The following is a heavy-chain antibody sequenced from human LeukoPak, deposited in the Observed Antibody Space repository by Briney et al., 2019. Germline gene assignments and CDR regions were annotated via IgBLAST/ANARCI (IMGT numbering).Heavy chain of an antibody. CDR2: IYHSGST. D-gene: IGHD4-17*01. V-gene: IGHV4-31*03. CDR3: ARGGYGDYCMDV. Sequence: KASETLSLTCTVSGGSISSGGYYWSWIRQHPGKGLEWIGYIYHSGSTYYNPSLKSRVTISVDTSKNQFSLKLSSVTAADTAVYYCARGGYGDYCMDVWGQGTTVTVSS. J-gene: IGHJ6*02. CDR1: GGSISSGGYY.